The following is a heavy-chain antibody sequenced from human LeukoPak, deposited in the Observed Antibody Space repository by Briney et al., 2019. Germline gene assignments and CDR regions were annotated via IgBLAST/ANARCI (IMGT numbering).Heavy chain of an antibody. CDR1: GFTFSSYG. CDR2: ISSSSSYI. V-gene: IGHV3-21*01. D-gene: IGHD2-2*01. J-gene: IGHJ5*02. CDR3: ARDGEKVVPAAISNWFDP. Sequence: GGSLRLSCAASGFTFSSYGMHWVRQAPGKGLEWVSSISSSSSYIYYADSVKGRFTISRDNAKNSLYLQMNSLRAEDTAVYYCARDGEKVVPAAISNWFDPWGQGTLVTVSS.